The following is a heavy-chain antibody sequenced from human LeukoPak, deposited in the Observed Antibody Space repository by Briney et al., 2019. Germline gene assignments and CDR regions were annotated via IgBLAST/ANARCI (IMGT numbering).Heavy chain of an antibody. CDR1: GFAFSNCS. CDR2: ISSSSYI. Sequence: PGGSLRLSCAASGFAFSNCSINWVRQAPGKGLEWVSSISSSSYIYYADSVKGRFTISRDNAKNSLYLQMNNLRAEDTAVYYCAKMTTVTPRYFDYWGQGTLVTVSS. V-gene: IGHV3-21*01. J-gene: IGHJ4*02. CDR3: AKMTTVTPRYFDY. D-gene: IGHD4-17*01.